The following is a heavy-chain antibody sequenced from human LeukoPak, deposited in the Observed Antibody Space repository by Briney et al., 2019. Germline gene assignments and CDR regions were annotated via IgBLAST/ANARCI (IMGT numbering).Heavy chain of an antibody. CDR3: ARDLELERNRWNYFAS. J-gene: IGHJ4*02. CDR2: MHYSGDS. V-gene: IGHV4-59*01. D-gene: IGHD1-1*01. CDR1: GNSISSFF. Sequence: PSETLSLTCTVSGNSISSFFWSWIRQPPGKGLEWIGSMHYSGDSKYNPSLRSRVSLSIDTSKQQFSLRLSSVTAADTAVYYCARDLELERNRWNYFASWGQGALVTVSS.